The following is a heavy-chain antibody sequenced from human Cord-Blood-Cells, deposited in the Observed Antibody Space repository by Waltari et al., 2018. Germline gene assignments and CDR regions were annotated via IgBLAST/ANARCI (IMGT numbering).Heavy chain of an antibody. CDR2: INHSGST. CDR1: GGSFSGYY. Sequence: QQWGAGLLKPSETLSLTCAVYGGSFSGYYWSWIRQPPGKGLEWIGEINHSGSTNYNPSLKSRVTISVDTSKNQFSLKLSSVTAADTAVYYCASDGRGWFGELDWGQGTLVTVSS. J-gene: IGHJ4*02. V-gene: IGHV4-34*01. D-gene: IGHD3-10*01. CDR3: ASDGRGWFGELD.